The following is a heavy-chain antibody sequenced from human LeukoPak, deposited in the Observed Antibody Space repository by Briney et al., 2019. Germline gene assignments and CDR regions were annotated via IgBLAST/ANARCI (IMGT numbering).Heavy chain of an antibody. CDR1: GGSFSGYY. CDR2: IYYSGST. V-gene: IGHV4-59*01. CDR3: ARSPGIAAAGT. Sequence: SETLSLTCAVYGGSFSGYYWSWIRQPPGKGLEWIGYIYYSGSTNYNPSLKSRVTISVDTSKNQFSLKLSSVTAADTAVYYCARSPGIAAAGTWGQGTLVTVSS. D-gene: IGHD6-13*01. J-gene: IGHJ5*02.